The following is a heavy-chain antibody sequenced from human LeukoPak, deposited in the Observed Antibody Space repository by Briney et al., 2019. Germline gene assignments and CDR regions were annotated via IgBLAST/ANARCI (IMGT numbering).Heavy chain of an antibody. V-gene: IGHV3-21*01. CDR3: ARLRRNSDRSDFFYYYDH. CDR2: VNTVSSYI. CDR1: GFTFSDYS. J-gene: IGHJ4*02. D-gene: IGHD3-22*01. Sequence: GGALRLSCAASGFTFSDYSMNWVRQAPGKGLEWVASVNTVSSYIYYADSMRGRFTISRDNAKNSLFLKMTRLRDEDTAVYYCARLRRNSDRSDFFYYYDHWGQGTLVTVSS.